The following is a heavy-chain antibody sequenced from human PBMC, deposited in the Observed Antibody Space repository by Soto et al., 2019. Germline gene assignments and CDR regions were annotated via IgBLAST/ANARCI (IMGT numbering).Heavy chain of an antibody. V-gene: IGHV4-59*04. CDR2: IYHSGST. J-gene: IGHJ5*02. CDR1: GGSISSYY. D-gene: IGHD2-2*01. CDR3: ARVPDR. Sequence: TSETLSLTCTVSGGSISSYYWSWLRQPPGKGLEWIGYIYHSGSTFYNPSLKSRVTMSVDRSKNQFSLKLSSVTAADTAVYYCARVPDRWGQGTLVTVSS.